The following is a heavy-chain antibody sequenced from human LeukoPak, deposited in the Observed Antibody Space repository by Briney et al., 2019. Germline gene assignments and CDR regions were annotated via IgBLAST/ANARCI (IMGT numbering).Heavy chain of an antibody. CDR2: INPNSGGT. Sequence: ASVKVSCKASGYTFTGYYMHWVRQAPGQGLEWMGRINPNSGGTNYAQKFQGRVTMTRDTSISTAYMELSRLRSDDTAVYYCARGSYGYISYYFDYWGQGTLVTVS. CDR3: ARGSYGYISYYFDY. D-gene: IGHD5-18*01. CDR1: GYTFTGYY. J-gene: IGHJ4*02. V-gene: IGHV1-2*06.